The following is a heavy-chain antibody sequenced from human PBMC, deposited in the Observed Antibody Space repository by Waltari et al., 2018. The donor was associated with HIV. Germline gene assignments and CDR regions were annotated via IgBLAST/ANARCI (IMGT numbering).Heavy chain of an antibody. Sequence: EVQLVESGGGLVQPGGSLRLSCAASGFTFSTYSMNWVRQAPGKGLEWVSYISSSITTIYYADSVKGRFTIYRDNAKNLLYLQMNSLRAEDTAVYYCARDKAVIQPDAFDIWGQGTMVTVSS. D-gene: IGHD2-21*01. CDR2: ISSSITTI. J-gene: IGHJ3*02. V-gene: IGHV3-48*04. CDR1: GFTFSTYS. CDR3: ARDKAVIQPDAFDI.